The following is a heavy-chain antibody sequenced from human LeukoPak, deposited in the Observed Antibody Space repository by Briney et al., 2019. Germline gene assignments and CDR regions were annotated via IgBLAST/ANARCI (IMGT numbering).Heavy chain of an antibody. CDR3: ARDLSTTYYYGSGSSH. D-gene: IGHD3-10*01. Sequence: GGSLRLSCAASGFTFSSYGMHWVRQAPGKGLEWVAVIWYDRSNKYYADSVKGRFTISRDNSKNTLYLQMNSLRAEDTAVYYCARDLSTTYYYGSGSSHWGQGTLVIVSP. CDR1: GFTFSSYG. J-gene: IGHJ4*02. V-gene: IGHV3-33*01. CDR2: IWYDRSNK.